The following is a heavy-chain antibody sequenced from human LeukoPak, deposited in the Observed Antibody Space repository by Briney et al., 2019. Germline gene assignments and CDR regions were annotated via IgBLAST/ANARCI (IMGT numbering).Heavy chain of an antibody. D-gene: IGHD1-1*01. CDR3: ARDKQPGDY. CDR2: IYYSGDT. J-gene: IGHJ4*02. Sequence: SETLSLTCAVSGDSISPYYWGWIRQPPGKGLEWIGYIYYSGDTTYNPSLKSRVTMSVDTSKNQYSLKLSSVTAADTAVYYCARDKQPGDYWGQGALVAVSS. V-gene: IGHV4-59*01. CDR1: GDSISPYY.